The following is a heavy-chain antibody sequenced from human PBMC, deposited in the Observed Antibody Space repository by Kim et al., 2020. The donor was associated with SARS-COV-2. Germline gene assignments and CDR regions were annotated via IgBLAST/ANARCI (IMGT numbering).Heavy chain of an antibody. Sequence: YYADSVKGRFTISRDNAKNSLYLQMNSLRAEDTAVYYCASEMGATTDGVYWGQGTLVTVSS. J-gene: IGHJ4*02. CDR3: ASEMGATTDGVY. V-gene: IGHV3-21*01. D-gene: IGHD1-26*01.